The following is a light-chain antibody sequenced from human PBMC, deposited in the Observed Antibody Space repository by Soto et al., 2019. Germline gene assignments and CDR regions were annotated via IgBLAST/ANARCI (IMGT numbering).Light chain of an antibody. J-gene: IGKJ4*01. CDR3: QQRSNWPPVT. CDR2: DAS. CDR1: QSVSSY. Sequence: EIVLTQSPATLSLSPGERATLSCRASQSVSSYLAWYQQKPGQAPRLLIYDASNRATGIPARCSGSGSGTDFTLTISSLEPEDFVIYYCQQRSNWPPVTFGGGTKVELK. V-gene: IGKV3-11*01.